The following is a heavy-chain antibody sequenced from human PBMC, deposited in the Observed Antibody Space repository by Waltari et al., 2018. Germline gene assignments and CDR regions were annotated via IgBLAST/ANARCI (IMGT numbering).Heavy chain of an antibody. J-gene: IGHJ4*02. Sequence: QVQLVQSGAEVKKPGASVKVSCKASGYTFTGYYMHWVRQAPGQGLEWMGWINPNSGGTNYEQKFQGRVTMTRDTSISTAYMELSRLRSDDTAVYYCASYCSGGSCYSGRDFDYWGQGTLVTVSS. CDR3: ASYCSGGSCYSGRDFDY. CDR1: GYTFTGYY. V-gene: IGHV1-2*02. D-gene: IGHD2-15*01. CDR2: INPNSGGT.